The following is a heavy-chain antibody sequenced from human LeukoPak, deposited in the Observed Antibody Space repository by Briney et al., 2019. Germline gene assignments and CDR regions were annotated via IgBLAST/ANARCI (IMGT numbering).Heavy chain of an antibody. J-gene: IGHJ5*02. CDR1: GYTFTSYY. CDR3: ARSAADYYDSSGYYDWFDP. Sequence: ASVKVSCKASGYTFTSYYMHWVRQAPGQGLEWMGIINPSGGSTSYAQKFQGRVTMTRDTSTSTVYMGLSSLRSEDTAVYYCARSAADYYDSSGYYDWFDPWGQGTLVTVSS. D-gene: IGHD3-22*01. V-gene: IGHV1-46*01. CDR2: INPSGGST.